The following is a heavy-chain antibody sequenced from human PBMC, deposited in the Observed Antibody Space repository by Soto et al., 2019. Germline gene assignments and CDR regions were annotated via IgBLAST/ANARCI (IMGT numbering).Heavy chain of an antibody. CDR1: GDTFTGYY. D-gene: IGHD5-18*01. CDR2: INPNSGGT. Sequence: GASVKVSCKASGDTFTGYYMHWVRRAPGQGLEWMGWINPNSGGTNYAQKFQGWVTMTRDTSISTAYMELSRLRSDDTAVYYCARSPTGPSYVREHYFDYWGQGTLVTVSS. J-gene: IGHJ4*02. CDR3: ARSPTGPSYVREHYFDY. V-gene: IGHV1-2*04.